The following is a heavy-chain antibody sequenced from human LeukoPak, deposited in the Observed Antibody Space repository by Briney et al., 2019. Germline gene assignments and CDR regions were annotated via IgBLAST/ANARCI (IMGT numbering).Heavy chain of an antibody. CDR2: IYPGDSDT. CDR3: ARQATSSSGED. D-gene: IGHD6-6*01. J-gene: IGHJ4*02. Sequence: GESLKISCKSSAYSFTNFWVAWVRQMPEKGLEWMGIIYPGDSDTRYSPSFRGQVTISVDKSINTAYLQWSSLKASDTAMSYCARQATSSSGEDWGQGTLVTVSS. V-gene: IGHV5-51*01. CDR1: AYSFTNFW.